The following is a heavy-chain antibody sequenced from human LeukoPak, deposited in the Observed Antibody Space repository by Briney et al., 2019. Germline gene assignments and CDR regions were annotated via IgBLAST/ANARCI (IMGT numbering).Heavy chain of an antibody. CDR2: IIPIFGTT. D-gene: IGHD2-21*02. V-gene: IGHV1-69*13. CDR3: ARGGRLLFQNWFDP. J-gene: IGHJ5*02. Sequence: GASVKVSCKASGGTSSSYAISWVRQAPGQGLEWMGGIIPIFGTTNYAQKFQGRVTITADESTSTVYMELSSLRSEDTAVYYCARGGRLLFQNWFDPWGQGTLVTVSS. CDR1: GGTSSSYA.